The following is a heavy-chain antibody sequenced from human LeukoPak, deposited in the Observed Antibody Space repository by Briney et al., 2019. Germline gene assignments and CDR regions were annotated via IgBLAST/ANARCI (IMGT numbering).Heavy chain of an antibody. V-gene: IGHV4-4*08. CDR2: MYESGFT. D-gene: IGHD2-15*01. CDR3: AREWSGLDY. Sequence: SETLSLTCTVSGDSFSPYKWAWIRQPPGKGLEFIAFMYESGFTDYNPSLKSRVTISLDTSKNQLSLKLSSVTATDTAVYYCAREWSGLDYWGQGTLVTVSS. CDR1: GDSFSPYK. J-gene: IGHJ4*02.